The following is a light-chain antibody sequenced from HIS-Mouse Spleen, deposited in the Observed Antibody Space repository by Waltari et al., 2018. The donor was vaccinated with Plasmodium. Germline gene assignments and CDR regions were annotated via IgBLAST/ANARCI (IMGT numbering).Light chain of an antibody. J-gene: IGLJ3*02. CDR2: LNSDGSH. V-gene: IGLV4-69*01. CDR1: SGHSSYA. Sequence: QLVLTQSPSASASLGASVKLTCTLSSGHSSYAIAWHPQQPEKGPRYLMKLNSDGSHSKGDGIPYRFSGSSSGAERYLTISSLQSEDEADYYCQTWGTGIRVFGGGTKLTVL. CDR3: QTWGTGIRV.